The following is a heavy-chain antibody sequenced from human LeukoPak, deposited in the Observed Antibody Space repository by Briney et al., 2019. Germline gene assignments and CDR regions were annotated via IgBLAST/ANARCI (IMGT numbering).Heavy chain of an antibody. V-gene: IGHV4-61*02. J-gene: IGHJ4*02. CDR1: GDSISSGNFY. D-gene: IGHD1-26*01. CDR2: IYTSGST. Sequence: SQTLSLTCTVSGDSISSGNFYWSWIRQPAGKGLEWIGRIYTSGSTNYNPSLKSRVTISVDTSKNQFSLNLSSVTVADTAVYYCARVARSGTYSLDFWGQGILVTVSS. CDR3: ARVARSGTYSLDF.